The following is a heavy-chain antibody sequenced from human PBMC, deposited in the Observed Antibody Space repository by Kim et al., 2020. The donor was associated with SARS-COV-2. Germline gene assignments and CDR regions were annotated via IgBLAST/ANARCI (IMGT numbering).Heavy chain of an antibody. J-gene: IGHJ4*02. V-gene: IGHV3-74*01. CDR1: GFTFSSYW. CDR3: ARSLGTGDLPFDY. D-gene: IGHD7-27*01. Sequence: GGSLRLSCAASGFTFSSYWMNWVRHVPGKGLVWVLRLNGDGSSTSYAESVKGRFTISSDKAKNTLYLQMNSLRAEDPAVYYCARSLGTGDLPFDYWGQGTLVTVSA. CDR2: LNGDGSST.